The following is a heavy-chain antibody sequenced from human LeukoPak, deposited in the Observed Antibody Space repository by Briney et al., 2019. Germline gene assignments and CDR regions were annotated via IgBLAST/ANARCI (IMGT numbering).Heavy chain of an antibody. D-gene: IGHD7-27*01. Sequence: PGGSLRLSCAVSGFTFSTYWMSWVRQAPGKGLEWVSGINWNGGSTGYADSVKGRFTISRDNAKNSLYLQMNSLRAEDTALYYCARDLTGDAYWGQGTLVTVSS. J-gene: IGHJ4*02. CDR3: ARDLTGDAY. CDR1: GFTFSTYW. CDR2: INWNGGST. V-gene: IGHV3-20*04.